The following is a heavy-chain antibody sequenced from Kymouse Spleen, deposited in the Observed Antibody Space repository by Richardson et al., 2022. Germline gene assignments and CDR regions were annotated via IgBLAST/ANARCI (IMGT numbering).Heavy chain of an antibody. J-gene: IGHJ4*02. CDR3: TRHEGHGSGSYDFDY. V-gene: IGHV3-73*02. CDR1: GFTFSGSA. Sequence: EVQLVESGGGLVQPGGSLKLSCAASGFTFSGSAMHWVRQASGKGLEWVGRIRSKANSYATAYAASVKGRFTISRDDSKNTAYLQMNSLKTEDTAVYYCTRHEGHGSGSYDFDYWGQGTLVTVSS. D-gene: IGHD3-10*01. CDR2: IRSKANSYAT.